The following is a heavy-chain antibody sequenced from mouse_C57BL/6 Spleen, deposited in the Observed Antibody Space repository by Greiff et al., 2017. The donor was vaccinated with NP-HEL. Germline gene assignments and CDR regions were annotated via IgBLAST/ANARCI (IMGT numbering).Heavy chain of an antibody. CDR1: GFTFTDYY. CDR2: IRNKANGYTT. V-gene: IGHV7-3*01. J-gene: IGHJ2*01. Sequence: EVKVVESGGGLVQPGGSLSLSCAASGFTFTDYYMSWVRQPPGQALEWLGFIRNKANGYTTEYSASVKGRLTISRDTSQSILYLQMNARRAEDSATYYCARYSTGTACSFDYWGQGTTLTVSS. CDR3: ARYSTGTACSFDY. D-gene: IGHD4-1*02.